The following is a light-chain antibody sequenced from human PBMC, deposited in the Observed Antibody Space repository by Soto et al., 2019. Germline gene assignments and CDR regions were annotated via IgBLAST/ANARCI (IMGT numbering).Light chain of an antibody. Sequence: DIQMTQSPSSLSASFGDRVNITWGASQDIGHSLAWYQQKKGKAPKLLIYAASNLQSGVPSRFSGSGYGTDFNLTITSLQPEDFATYFCQQSYSTPRTFGQGTKVDIK. CDR1: QDIGHS. CDR3: QQSYSTPRT. V-gene: IGKV1-39*01. J-gene: IGKJ1*01. CDR2: AAS.